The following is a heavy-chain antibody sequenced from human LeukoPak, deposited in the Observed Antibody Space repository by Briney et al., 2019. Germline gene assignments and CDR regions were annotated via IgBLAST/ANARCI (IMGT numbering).Heavy chain of an antibody. CDR3: ASHAGDGGAFYI. J-gene: IGHJ3*02. D-gene: IGHD3-10*01. Sequence: GESLKISCQGSGSSFTNYWISWVRQMSGKGLEWMGRIDPDDSYTKDSPSFQGHVTISVDNSISTACMQWSSLKAPDTAMYYCASHAGDGGAFYIWGQGTMVTVSS. CDR2: IDPDDSYT. CDR1: GSSFTNYW. V-gene: IGHV5-10-1*01.